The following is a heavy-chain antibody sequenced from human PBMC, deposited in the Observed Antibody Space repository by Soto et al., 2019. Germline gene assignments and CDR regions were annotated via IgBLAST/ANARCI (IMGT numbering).Heavy chain of an antibody. CDR1: CDSIISSDFY. CDR3: ARHSLALRKNNWFDP. D-gene: IGHD3-3*02. CDR2: IFYLGSS. Sequence: SETLSLTCTVSCDSIISSDFYWGWVRQPPGKGLERIGSIFYLGSSYYNPSLKSRVTMSVDASKNQFSLRLRSVTAADTALYFCARHSLALRKNNWFDPWGQGIMVTVSS. V-gene: IGHV4-39*01. J-gene: IGHJ5*02.